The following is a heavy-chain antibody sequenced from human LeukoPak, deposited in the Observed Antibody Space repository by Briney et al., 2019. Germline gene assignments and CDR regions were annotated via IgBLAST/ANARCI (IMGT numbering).Heavy chain of an antibody. CDR1: GGSINNGGYY. J-gene: IGHJ4*02. D-gene: IGHD5-24*01. CDR2: IYYSGSS. CDR3: ARNRDGYNSFDY. Sequence: PSGTLSLTCTVSGGSINNGGYYWSCIRQHPGKGLEWIGYIYYSGSSYYNPSLRSRVTISVDTSKNHFSLKLSSVTAADTAVYYCARNRDGYNSFDYWGQGTLVTVSS. V-gene: IGHV4-31*03.